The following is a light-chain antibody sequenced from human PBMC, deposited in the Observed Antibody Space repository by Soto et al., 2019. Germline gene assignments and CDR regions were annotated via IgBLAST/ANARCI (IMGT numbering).Light chain of an antibody. V-gene: IGLV1-47*02. CDR2: SDN. CDR1: SSNIGSNY. J-gene: IGLJ7*01. Sequence: QSVLTQPPSASGTPGQRVSISCSGSSSNIGSNYVYWYQQLPGAAPRLLLYSDNQRPSGVPDRFSGSKSGTSASLAISGLRSEDEADYYCAAWDNSLSAVLFGGGTQLTVL. CDR3: AAWDNSLSAVL.